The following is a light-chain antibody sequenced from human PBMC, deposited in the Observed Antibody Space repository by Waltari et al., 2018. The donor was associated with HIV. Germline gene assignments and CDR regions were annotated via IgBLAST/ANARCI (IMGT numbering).Light chain of an antibody. CDR3: QVWDSSTEHPYV. J-gene: IGLJ1*01. Sequence: SYVLTQPPSLSVAPGQTARIPCGGDIGSKSVHWYQQKPGQAPVVVVHDDSDRPSGIPERFSGSKSGNAATLAISRVEAGDEADYYCQVWDSSTEHPYVFGPGTKVIVL. V-gene: IGLV3-21*02. CDR1: DIGSKS. CDR2: DDS.